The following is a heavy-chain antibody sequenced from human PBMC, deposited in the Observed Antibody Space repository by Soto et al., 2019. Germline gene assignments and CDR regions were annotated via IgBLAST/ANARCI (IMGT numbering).Heavy chain of an antibody. CDR2: IEEDGGEK. D-gene: IGHD2-15*01. J-gene: IGHJ6*02. V-gene: IGHV3-7*03. CDR1: GFTFSRYW. Sequence: PWGSLRLSCASSGFTFSRYWMSWVRQAPGKGLDSLANIEEDGGEKHYVGSVKGRFTISRDNAKNSLYLQMNSLRAEDTAVYYCARVGYCSGGSCYSYYYYTMDVWGQGTTVTVSS. CDR3: ARVGYCSGGSCYSYYYYTMDV.